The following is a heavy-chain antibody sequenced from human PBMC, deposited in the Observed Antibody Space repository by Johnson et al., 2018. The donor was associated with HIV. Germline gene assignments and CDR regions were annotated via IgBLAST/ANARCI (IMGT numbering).Heavy chain of an antibody. CDR1: GFTFSSYA. J-gene: IGHJ3*02. CDR3: ARVRDGRENAFNI. Sequence: VQLVDSGGGLLHPGRSLRLSCAASGFTFSSYAMSWVRQAPGKGLEWVSAISGSGGSTYYADSVKGRFTISRDNSKNTVSLQMNSPRVEDTAVYYCARVRDGRENAFNIWGQGTMVTVS. D-gene: IGHD1-26*01. CDR2: ISGSGGST. V-gene: IGHV3-23*04.